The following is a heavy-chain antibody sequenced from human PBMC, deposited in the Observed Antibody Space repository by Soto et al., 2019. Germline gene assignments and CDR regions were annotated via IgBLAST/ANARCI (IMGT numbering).Heavy chain of an antibody. CDR2: IRGNGGST. D-gene: IGHD3-10*01. J-gene: IGHJ4*02. CDR3: AKGTYYYGSGSYYSNFDY. Sequence: GRSKRFSCSAAGFTFSSYVMWWLRPPPQEVLERVSTIRGNGGSTYYADSVKGRFTISTDNSKNTVYLQMNSLRAEDTAVYYCAKGTYYYGSGSYYSNFDYWGQGTLVTVS. CDR1: GFTFSSYV. V-gene: IGHV3-23*01.